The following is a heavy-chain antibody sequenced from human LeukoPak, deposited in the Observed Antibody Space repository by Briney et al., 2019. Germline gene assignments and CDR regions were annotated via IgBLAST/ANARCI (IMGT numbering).Heavy chain of an antibody. Sequence: ASXXVSCKASGYTFTSYGISWVGQAPGQGVEGMGWISAYNGNTNYAQKLQGRVTITTETKTRTAYMEMRRLRSDDTDVCYCARDRETSYDFWSGYYEVARGWFDPWGQGTLVTVSS. D-gene: IGHD3-3*01. CDR1: GYTFTSYG. V-gene: IGHV1-18*01. CDR3: ARDRETSYDFWSGYYEVARGWFDP. J-gene: IGHJ5*02. CDR2: ISAYNGNT.